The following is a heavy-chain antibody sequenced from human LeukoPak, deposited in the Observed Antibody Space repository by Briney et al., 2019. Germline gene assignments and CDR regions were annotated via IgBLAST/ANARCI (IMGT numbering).Heavy chain of an antibody. CDR2: IIPIFGTA. D-gene: IGHD3-10*01. CDR1: GGTFISYA. J-gene: IGHJ4*02. Sequence: SVKVSCKASGGTFISYAISWVRQAPGQGLEGMGGIIPIFGTANYAQKFQGRVTITADESTSTAYMELSSLRSEDTAVYYCARGSSLLWFGELLDWGQGTLVTVSS. V-gene: IGHV1-69*13. CDR3: ARGSSLLWFGELLD.